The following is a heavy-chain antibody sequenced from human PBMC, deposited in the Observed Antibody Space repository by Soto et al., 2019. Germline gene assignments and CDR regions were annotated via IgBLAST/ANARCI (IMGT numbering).Heavy chain of an antibody. V-gene: IGHV1-69*13. CDR2: IIPIFGTA. J-gene: IGHJ6*02. CDR1: GGTFSSYA. Sequence: SVKVSCKASGGTFSSYAISWVRQAPGQGLEWMGGIIPIFGTANYAQKFQGRVTITADESTSTAYMELSSLRSEDTAVYYCARARVVVVPAAIRNIGGLYGMDVWGQGTTVTVSS. D-gene: IGHD2-2*01. CDR3: ARARVVVVPAAIRNIGGLYGMDV.